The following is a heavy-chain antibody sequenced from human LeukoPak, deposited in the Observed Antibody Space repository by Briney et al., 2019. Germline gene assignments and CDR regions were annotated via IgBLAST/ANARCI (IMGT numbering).Heavy chain of an antibody. CDR3: ARRRWQEYFDY. Sequence: SETLSLTCAVYGGSFSGYYWSWIRQPPGKGLEWIGEINHSGSTNYNPSLKSRVTISVDTSKNQFSLRLSSVTAADTAVYYCARRRWQEYFDYWGQGTLVTVSS. J-gene: IGHJ4*02. V-gene: IGHV4-34*01. D-gene: IGHD4-23*01. CDR1: GGSFSGYY. CDR2: INHSGST.